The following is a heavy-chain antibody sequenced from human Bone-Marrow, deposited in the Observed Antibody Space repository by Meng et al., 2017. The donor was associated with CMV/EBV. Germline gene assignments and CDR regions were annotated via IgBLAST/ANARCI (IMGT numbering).Heavy chain of an antibody. CDR3: ARDLVRHQLLYYYGMDV. V-gene: IGHV3-7*01. J-gene: IGHJ6*02. Sequence: GSLRLSCAASGFTFSSYWMSWVRQAPGKGLEWVANIKQDGSEKYYVDSVKGRFTISRDNAKNSLYLQMNSLRAEDTAVYYCARDLVRHQLLYYYGMDVWGQGTTVTVSS. CDR1: GFTFSSYW. CDR2: IKQDGSEK. D-gene: IGHD2-2*01.